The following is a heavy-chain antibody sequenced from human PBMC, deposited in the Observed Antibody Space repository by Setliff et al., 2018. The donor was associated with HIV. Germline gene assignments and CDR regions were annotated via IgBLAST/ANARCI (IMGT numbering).Heavy chain of an antibody. V-gene: IGHV1-69*06. J-gene: IGHJ4*02. D-gene: IGHD1-26*01. CDR2: IIPIFGTA. Sequence: EASVKVSCKASGGTFSSYAISWVRQAPGQGLEWMGGIIPIFGTANYAQKFQGRVTITADKSTSTAYMELSSLRSEDTAVYYCAIRIEEEGELAYFDYWGLVLRWSPSPQ. CDR1: GGTFSSYA. CDR3: AIRIEEEGELAYFDY.